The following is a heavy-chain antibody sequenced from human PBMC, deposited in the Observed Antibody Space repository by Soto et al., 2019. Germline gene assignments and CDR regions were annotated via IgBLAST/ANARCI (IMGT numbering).Heavy chain of an antibody. Sequence: GASVKVSCKASGYTFTSYDINWVRQATGQGLEWMGWMNPNSGNTGYAQKFQGRVTMTTDTSTSTAYMELRSLRSDDTAVYYCARESSSSCHDYWGQGTLVTVSS. V-gene: IGHV1-8*01. CDR3: ARESSSSCHDY. CDR1: GYTFTSYD. D-gene: IGHD6-13*01. J-gene: IGHJ4*02. CDR2: MNPNSGNT.